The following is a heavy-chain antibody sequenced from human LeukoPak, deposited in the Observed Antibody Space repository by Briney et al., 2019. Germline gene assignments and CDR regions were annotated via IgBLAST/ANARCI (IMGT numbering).Heavy chain of an antibody. J-gene: IGHJ4*02. CDR1: GSTFDDYA. D-gene: IGHD1-26*01. V-gene: IGHV3-9*01. CDR3: ATVGGSYSPADY. Sequence: GRSLRLSCAASGSTFDDYAVHWVRQAPGKGLEWVSGISWNSGSVGYVDSVKGRFTISRDNAKNSLYLQMNSLRAEDTAVYYCATVGGSYSPADYWGQGTLVTVSS. CDR2: ISWNSGSV.